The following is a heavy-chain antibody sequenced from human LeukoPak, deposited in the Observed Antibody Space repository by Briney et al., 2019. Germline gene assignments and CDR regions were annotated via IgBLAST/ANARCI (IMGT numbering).Heavy chain of an antibody. J-gene: IGHJ5*02. CDR1: GGSISSYY. CDR2: IYTSGST. V-gene: IGHV4-4*07. CDR3: ARVGSGYPKNWFDP. Sequence: PSETLSLTCTVSGGSISSYYWSWIQQPAGKGLEWIGRIYTSGSTNYNPSLKSRVTMSVDTSKNQFSLKLSSVTAADTAVYYCARVGSGYPKNWFDPWGQGTLVTVSS. D-gene: IGHD3-3*01.